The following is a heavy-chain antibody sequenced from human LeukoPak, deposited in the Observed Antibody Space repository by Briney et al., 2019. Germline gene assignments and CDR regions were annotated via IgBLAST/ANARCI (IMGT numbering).Heavy chain of an antibody. CDR1: EITFSNYW. CDR3: AAEPGIGYAFDI. Sequence: PGGSLRLSCAASEITFSNYWMSWVRQAPGKGLEWVANINPDGSEKNYAHSVKGRFTISRDNAKNSLSLQMNSLRAEDMAVYYCAAEPGIGYAFDIWGQGRMVTVSS. D-gene: IGHD3-10*01. V-gene: IGHV3-7*01. J-gene: IGHJ3*02. CDR2: INPDGSEK.